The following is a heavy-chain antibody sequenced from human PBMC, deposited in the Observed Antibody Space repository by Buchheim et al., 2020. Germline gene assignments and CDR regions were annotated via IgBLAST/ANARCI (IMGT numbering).Heavy chain of an antibody. CDR2: IKQDGSEK. Sequence: EVQLVESGGGLVQPGGSLRLSCAASGFTFSSYWMSWVRQAPGKGLEWVANIKQDGSEKYYVDSVKGRFTISRDNAQKSLYLQMNSLRAEDTAVYYCARESMGEYSSSSGDFDYWGQGTL. CDR1: GFTFSSYW. V-gene: IGHV3-7*01. D-gene: IGHD6-6*01. J-gene: IGHJ4*02. CDR3: ARESMGEYSSSSGDFDY.